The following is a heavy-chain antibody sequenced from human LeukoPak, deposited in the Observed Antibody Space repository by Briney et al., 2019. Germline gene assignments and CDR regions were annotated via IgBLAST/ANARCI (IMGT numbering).Heavy chain of an antibody. CDR2: VSSSSDDT. CDR3: ARVYQRRHY. D-gene: IGHD2-2*01. Sequence: GGSLRLSCAASGFTFSTFTMNWVRQAPGKGLEWVSSVSSSSDDTNYADSVKGRFTISRDKAMNAVHLQMNSLRVEDTAVYYCARVYQRRHYWGQGPVIPVS. V-gene: IGHV3-21*01. J-gene: IGHJ4*02. CDR1: GFTFSTFT.